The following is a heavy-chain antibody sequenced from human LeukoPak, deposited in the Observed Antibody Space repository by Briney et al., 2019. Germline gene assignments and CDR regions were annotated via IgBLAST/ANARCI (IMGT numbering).Heavy chain of an antibody. J-gene: IGHJ4*02. CDR2: MNPSGGSI. Sequence: ASVKVSCKASGDTFSSYVHWVRQAPGQGLEWMGIMNPSGGSIRYAQKFQGRVTMTRDMSTSTVYMELSSLRSEDTAVYYCARSAYSSSSPDIAYWGQGTLVTVSS. CDR3: ARSAYSSSSPDIAY. V-gene: IGHV1-46*01. D-gene: IGHD6-6*01. CDR1: GDTFSSY.